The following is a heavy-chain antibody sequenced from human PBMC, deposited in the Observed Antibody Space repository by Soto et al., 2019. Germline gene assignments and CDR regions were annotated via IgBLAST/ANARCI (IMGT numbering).Heavy chain of an antibody. CDR2: VNPHSGNT. D-gene: IGHD3-9*01. CDR1: GYTFCDYD. J-gene: IGHJ4*02. CDR3: AKDLFGDILTGPFDY. V-gene: IGHV1-8*01. Sequence: GASVKVSCKGFGYTFCDYDINWVRQAPGQGLEWMGWVNPHSGNTDYAQNFQGRVTMTRDFFTSTAYMELSSLTSEDTAVYYCAKDLFGDILTGPFDYWGQGTLVTVSS.